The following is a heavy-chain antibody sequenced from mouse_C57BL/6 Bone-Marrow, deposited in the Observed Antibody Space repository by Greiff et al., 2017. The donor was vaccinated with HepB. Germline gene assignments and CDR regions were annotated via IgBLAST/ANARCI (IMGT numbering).Heavy chain of an antibody. J-gene: IGHJ3*01. CDR1: GYTFTSYW. D-gene: IGHD1-1*01. Sequence: QVHVKQPGAELVKPGASVKMSCKASGYTFTSYWITWVKQRPGQGLEWIGDIYPGSGSTNYNEKFKSKATLTVDTSSSTAYMQLSSLTSEDSAVYYCARSGLRSSYWGQGTLVTVSA. CDR2: IYPGSGST. CDR3: ARSGLRSSY. V-gene: IGHV1-55*01.